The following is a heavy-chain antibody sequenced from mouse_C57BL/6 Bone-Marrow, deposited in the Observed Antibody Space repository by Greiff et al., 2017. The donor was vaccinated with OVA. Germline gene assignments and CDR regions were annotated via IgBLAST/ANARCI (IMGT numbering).Heavy chain of an antibody. CDR2: IDPSDSET. Sequence: VQLQQPGAELVRPGSSVKLSCKASGYTFTSYWMHWVKQRPIQGLEWIGNIDPSDSETHYNQKFKDKATLTVDKSSSTAYMQLSSLTSEDSAVYYCARHGDGYYWYFDVWGTGTTVTVSS. J-gene: IGHJ1*03. D-gene: IGHD2-3*01. CDR3: ARHGDGYYWYFDV. CDR1: GYTFTSYW. V-gene: IGHV1-52*01.